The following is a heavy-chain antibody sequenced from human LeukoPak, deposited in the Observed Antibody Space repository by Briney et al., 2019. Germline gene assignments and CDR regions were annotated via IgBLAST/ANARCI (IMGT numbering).Heavy chain of an antibody. V-gene: IGHV3-48*03. CDR2: ISSSGSTI. CDR1: GFTFSSYE. J-gene: IGHJ1*01. Sequence: GGSLRLSCAASGFTFSSYEMNWVRQAPGKGLEWVSYISSSGSTIYYADSVKGRFTISRDNAKNSLYLQMNSLRAEDTAVYYCARGLRDAEYFQHWGQGTLVTVSA. D-gene: IGHD2-21*02. CDR3: ARGLRDAEYFQH.